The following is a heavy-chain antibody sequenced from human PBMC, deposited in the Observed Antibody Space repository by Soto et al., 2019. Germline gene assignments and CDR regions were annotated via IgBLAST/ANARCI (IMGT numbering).Heavy chain of an antibody. D-gene: IGHD6-6*01. CDR3: ARLWYAGSSPSMYYFDY. CDR1: GGSISSLDYY. J-gene: IGHJ4*02. Sequence: SQTLSLTCTVSGGSISSLDYYWSWIRQPPGKGLEWIGYIYYSGSTYYNPSLKSRVTISVDTSKNQFSLKLSSVTAADTAVYYCARLWYAGSSPSMYYFDYWGQGTLVTVSS. CDR2: IYYSGST. V-gene: IGHV4-30-4*01.